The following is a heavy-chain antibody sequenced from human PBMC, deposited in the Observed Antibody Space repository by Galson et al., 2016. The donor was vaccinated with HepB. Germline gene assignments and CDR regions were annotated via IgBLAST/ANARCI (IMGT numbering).Heavy chain of an antibody. Sequence: SPRLSCAASGFSFSGYGIHWVRQAPGKGLEWVAVISYDGYKTYYADSVKGRFSISRDNYKNSVSLQINSLRTEDTAVYYCAKADTGYIWDPIDMWGQGTRVTVSP. J-gene: IGHJ3*02. V-gene: IGHV3-30*18. CDR2: ISYDGYKT. CDR3: AKADTGYIWDPIDM. CDR1: GFSFSGYG. D-gene: IGHD5-12*01.